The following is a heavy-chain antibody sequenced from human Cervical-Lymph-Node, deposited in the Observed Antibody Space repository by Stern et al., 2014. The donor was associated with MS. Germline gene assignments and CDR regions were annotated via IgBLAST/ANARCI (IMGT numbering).Heavy chain of an antibody. CDR1: GGNFSAYA. Sequence: VQLVESGAEVKKPGSSVKVSCKVSGGNFSAYALNWVRQAPGQGLEWVGGVIPVFDAPIYSRKFQGRLTITADVATSTSDMQLSSLRPDDTALYYCVYNLPFELGGQGSLVTVPS. CDR3: VYNLPFEL. D-gene: IGHD1-1*01. V-gene: IGHV1-69*01. CDR2: VIPVFDAP. J-gene: IGHJ5*02.